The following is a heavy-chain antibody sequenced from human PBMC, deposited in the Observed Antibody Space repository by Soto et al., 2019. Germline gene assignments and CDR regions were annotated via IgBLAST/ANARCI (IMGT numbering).Heavy chain of an antibody. Sequence: EVQLLESGGGLVQPGGSLRLSCAASGFTFSSYAMSWVRQAPGKGLEWVSAISGSGGSTYYADSVKGRFTISRDNSKNTLYLQMNSLRAEDTAVYYCAKVLSSWYLSGGQVNCFDPWGQGTLVTVSS. D-gene: IGHD6-13*01. CDR3: AKVLSSWYLSGGQVNCFDP. J-gene: IGHJ5*02. V-gene: IGHV3-23*01. CDR1: GFTFSSYA. CDR2: ISGSGGST.